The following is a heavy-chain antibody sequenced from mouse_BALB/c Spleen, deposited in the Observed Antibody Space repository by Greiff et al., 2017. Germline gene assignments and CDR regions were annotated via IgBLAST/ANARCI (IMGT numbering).Heavy chain of an antibody. V-gene: IGHV1S41*01. CDR2: IAPGSGST. Sequence: DLVKPGASVKLSCKASGYTFTSYWINWIKQRPGQGLEWIGRIAPGSGSTYYNEMFKGKATLTVDTSSSTAYIQLSSLSSEDSAVYFCLTGTGYWGQGTTFTVSS. CDR3: LTGTGY. D-gene: IGHD4-1*01. J-gene: IGHJ2*01. CDR1: GYTFTSYW.